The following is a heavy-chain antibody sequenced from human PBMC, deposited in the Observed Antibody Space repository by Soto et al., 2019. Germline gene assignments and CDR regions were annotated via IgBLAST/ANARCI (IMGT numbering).Heavy chain of an antibody. Sequence: PVPTLVNPTHTLTLTCTFAGFSLSTSGVHVDWLRQSPGKALEWLALINWHDEKRYNPSLKSRLTISKDTSKNQVVLTMTHVYPVYTAAYYCAYSTDYSKWHFDDWGQGTLVTVSS. CDR3: AYSTDYSKWHFDD. CDR2: INWHDEK. CDR1: GFSLSTSGVH. J-gene: IGHJ4*02. V-gene: IGHV2-5*01. D-gene: IGHD4-4*01.